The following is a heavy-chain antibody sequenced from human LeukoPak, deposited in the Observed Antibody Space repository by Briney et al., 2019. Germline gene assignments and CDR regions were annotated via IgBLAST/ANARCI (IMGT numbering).Heavy chain of an antibody. Sequence: SETLSLTCTVSGGSISSSSYYWGWIRQPPGKGLEWIGSIYYSGSTYYNPSLKSRVTISVDTSKNQFSLKLSSVTAADTAVYYCARHGGPQWLVPLDYWGQGTLVTVSS. J-gene: IGHJ4*02. CDR3: ARHGGPQWLVPLDY. D-gene: IGHD6-19*01. CDR2: IYYSGST. V-gene: IGHV4-39*01. CDR1: GGSISSSSYY.